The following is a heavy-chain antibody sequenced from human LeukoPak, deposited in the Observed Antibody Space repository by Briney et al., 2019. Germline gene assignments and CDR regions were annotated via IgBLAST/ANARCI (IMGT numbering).Heavy chain of an antibody. CDR2: INPNSGGT. J-gene: IGHJ5*02. D-gene: IGHD1-1*01. Sequence: ASVKVSCKASGYTFTGYYMHWVRQAPGQGLEWMGWINPNSGGTNYAQKFQGWVTMTRDTSISTAYMELSSLRSEDTAVYYCAADRGTTGTFNWFDPWGQGTLVTVSS. CDR3: AADRGTTGTFNWFDP. V-gene: IGHV1-2*04. CDR1: GYTFTGYY.